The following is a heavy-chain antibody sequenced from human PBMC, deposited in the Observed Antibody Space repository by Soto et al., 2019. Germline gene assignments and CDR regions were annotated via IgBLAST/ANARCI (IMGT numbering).Heavy chain of an antibody. CDR3: ASDTLFDY. J-gene: IGHJ4*02. CDR2: ISGSGANT. Sequence: GGPLRLSCAASGITFSNHALSWVRQAPGKGLEWVSGISGSGANTHYTDSVKGRFTISRDNSKNTLYLQMNSLRAEDTAVYYCASDTLFDYWGQGTLVTVSS. CDR1: GITFSNHA. V-gene: IGHV3-23*01. D-gene: IGHD2-2*02.